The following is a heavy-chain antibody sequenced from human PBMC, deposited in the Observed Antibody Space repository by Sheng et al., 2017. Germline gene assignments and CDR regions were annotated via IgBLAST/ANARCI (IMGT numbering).Heavy chain of an antibody. Sequence: QVQLQESGPGLVKPSQTLSLTCTVSGGSISSGGYYWSWIRQHPGKGLEWIGYIYYSGSTYYNPSLKSRVTISVDTSKNQFSLKLSSVTAADTAVYYCARAAGCSSTSCYPYYYYGMDVWGQGTTVTV. J-gene: IGHJ6*02. CDR3: ARAAGCSSTSCYPYYYYGMDV. CDR2: IYYSGST. CDR1: GGSISSGGYY. V-gene: IGHV4-31*03. D-gene: IGHD2-2*01.